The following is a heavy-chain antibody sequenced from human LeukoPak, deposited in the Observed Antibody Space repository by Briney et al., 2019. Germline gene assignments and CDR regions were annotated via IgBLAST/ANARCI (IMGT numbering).Heavy chain of an antibody. D-gene: IGHD6-13*01. CDR3: ARDPGSSSFDL. CDR1: GFTLSSYW. Sequence: GGSLRLSCAASGFTLSSYWMHWVRQTPAKGLEFVANMNPDGSVRNYMDSVKGRFTISRDNAKKSVYLEMNSLRADDTAVYYCARDPGSSSFDLWGQGTLVTVSS. J-gene: IGHJ4*02. CDR2: MNPDGSVR. V-gene: IGHV3-7*01.